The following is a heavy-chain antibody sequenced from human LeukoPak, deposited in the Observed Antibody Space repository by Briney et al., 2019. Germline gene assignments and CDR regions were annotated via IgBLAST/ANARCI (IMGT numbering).Heavy chain of an antibody. D-gene: IGHD2/OR15-2a*01. CDR3: ARDPSGSISNDVFDI. J-gene: IGHJ3*02. V-gene: IGHV1-69*05. Sequence: SVKVSCKASGGTFSSYAISWVRQAPGQGLEWVRGIIPIFGTANYAQKFQGRVTITTNESTSTAYMELSSLRSEDTAVYYCARDPSGSISNDVFDIWGQGTMVTVSS. CDR1: GGTFSSYA. CDR2: IIPIFGTA.